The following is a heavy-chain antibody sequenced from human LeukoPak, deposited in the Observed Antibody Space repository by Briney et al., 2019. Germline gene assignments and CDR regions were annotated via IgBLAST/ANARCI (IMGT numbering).Heavy chain of an antibody. CDR3: ARSYYGSGSYYSFDY. CDR2: IYTSGST. CDR1: GGSISSYY. V-gene: IGHV4-4*07. Sequence: SETLSLTCTVSGGSISSYYWSWVRQPAGKGLEWIGRIYTSGSTNYNPSLKSRVTISVDTSKSQFSLKLSSVTAADTAVYYCARSYYGSGSYYSFDYWGQGTLVTVSS. J-gene: IGHJ4*02. D-gene: IGHD3-10*01.